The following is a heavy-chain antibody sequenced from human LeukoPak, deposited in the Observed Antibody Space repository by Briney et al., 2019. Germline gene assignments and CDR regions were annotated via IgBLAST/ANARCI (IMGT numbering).Heavy chain of an antibody. V-gene: IGHV1-18*01. CDR1: GYTFSNFG. CDR2: ISGNNDNP. Sequence: GASVKVSCKTSGYTFSNFGINWVRQAPGQGLEWMGLISGNNDNPNYGQKFQGRFTVTTDSSTSTAYMELRNLRFDDTAVYYCARDRTHVVRGISDFYGMDVWGQGTTVTVSS. D-gene: IGHD3-10*01. J-gene: IGHJ6*02. CDR3: ARDRTHVVRGISDFYGMDV.